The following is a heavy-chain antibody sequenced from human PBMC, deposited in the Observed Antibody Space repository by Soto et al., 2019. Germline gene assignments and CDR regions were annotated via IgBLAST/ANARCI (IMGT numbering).Heavy chain of an antibody. CDR3: ARHSTHWLQTNFDY. CDR2: IYYDGTT. CDR1: GDSSSSTNYY. D-gene: IGHD5-12*01. Sequence: QLLLQESGPGLVKPSETLSLTCTVSGDSSSSTNYYWGWIRQPPGRGLEWIASIYYDGTTYYNPSLESRLTVSIDTSKNQFSLKLRFVTAADTAIYYCARHSTHWLQTNFDYWGQGSLVTVSS. V-gene: IGHV4-39*01. J-gene: IGHJ4*02.